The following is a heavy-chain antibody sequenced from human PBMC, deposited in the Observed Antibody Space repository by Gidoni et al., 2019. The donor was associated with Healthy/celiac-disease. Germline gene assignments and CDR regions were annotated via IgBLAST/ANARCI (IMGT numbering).Heavy chain of an antibody. V-gene: IGHV3-49*03. J-gene: IGHJ4*02. CDR2: IRSKAYGGTT. CDR3: TRVKGVFGLEWSLFEY. D-gene: IGHD3-3*01. CDR1: GFTFGDCA. Sequence: EVQLVESGGGLVQPGRSLRLSCTSSGFTFGDCALSWFRQAPGKGLGWVGFIRSKAYGGTTEYAASVKGRFTISRDDSKSIAYLQMNSLKTEDTAVYYCTRVKGVFGLEWSLFEYWGQGTLVTVSS.